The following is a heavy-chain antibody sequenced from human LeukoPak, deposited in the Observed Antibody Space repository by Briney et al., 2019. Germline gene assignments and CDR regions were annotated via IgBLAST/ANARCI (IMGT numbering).Heavy chain of an antibody. D-gene: IGHD2-21*02. V-gene: IGHV4-39*07. J-gene: IGHJ4*02. CDR2: IFYSGST. Sequence: PSETLSLTCTVSGGSISSSSYFWGWIRQPPGKGLEWIGSIFYSGSTYYNPSLKSRVTISVDTSKNQFSLKLSSVTAADTAVYYCARVSTRWRPIDYWGQGTLVTVSS. CDR1: GGSISSSSYF. CDR3: ARVSTRWRPIDY.